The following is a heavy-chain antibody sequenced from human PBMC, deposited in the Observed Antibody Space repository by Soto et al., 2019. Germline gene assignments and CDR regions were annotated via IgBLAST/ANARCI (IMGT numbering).Heavy chain of an antibody. V-gene: IGHV3-7*01. D-gene: IGHD6-19*01. Sequence: GGSLRLSCAASGFTFSSYWMSWVRQAPGKGLEWVANIKQDGSEKYYVDSVKGRFTISRDNAKNSLYLQMNSLRAEDTAVYYCARPYSSGWYFAFDIWGQGTMVTVSS. J-gene: IGHJ3*02. CDR2: IKQDGSEK. CDR3: ARPYSSGWYFAFDI. CDR1: GFTFSSYW.